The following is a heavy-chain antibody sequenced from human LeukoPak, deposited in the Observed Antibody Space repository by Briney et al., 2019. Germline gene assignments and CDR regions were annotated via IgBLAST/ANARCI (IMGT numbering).Heavy chain of an antibody. J-gene: IGHJ4*02. CDR3: ARKGIVGGGFNY. Sequence: ASVKVSCKASGYTFTGYYIHWVRQAPGQGLEWMGWINPNSGGTNYAQKFQGRVTLTRDTSISTAYMELSGLRSDDTAVFYCARKGIVGGGFNYWGPGTLVTVSS. D-gene: IGHD2-15*01. V-gene: IGHV1-2*02. CDR1: GYTFTGYY. CDR2: INPNSGGT.